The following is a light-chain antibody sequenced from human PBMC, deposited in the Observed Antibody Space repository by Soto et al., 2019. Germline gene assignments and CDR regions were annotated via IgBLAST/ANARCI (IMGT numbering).Light chain of an antibody. CDR3: CSYAGSTYV. V-gene: IGLV2-11*01. CDR1: SSDVGGYNY. CDR2: DVS. Sequence: HSALTQPRSVSGSPRQSVTISCTGTSSDVGGYNYVSWYQQHPGKVPKLMIYDVSKRPSGVPDRFSGSKSGNTASLTISGLQAEDEADYYCCSYAGSTYVFGTGTKVTVL. J-gene: IGLJ1*01.